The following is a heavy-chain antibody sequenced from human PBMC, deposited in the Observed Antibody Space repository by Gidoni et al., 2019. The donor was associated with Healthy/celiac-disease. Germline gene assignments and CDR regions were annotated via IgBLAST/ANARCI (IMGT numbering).Heavy chain of an antibody. J-gene: IGHJ6*02. CDR1: GFTFSSYD. V-gene: IGHV3-13*01. CDR3: ARGGDSYYYGSGVYGMDV. Sequence: EVQLVESGGGLVQTGGSLRLSCAASGFTFSSYDMHWVRQATGKGLECVSAIGTAGDTYYPGSVKGRFTISRENAKNSLYLQMNSLRAGDTAVYYCARGGDSYYYGSGVYGMDVWGQGTTVTVSS. D-gene: IGHD3-10*01. CDR2: IGTAGDT.